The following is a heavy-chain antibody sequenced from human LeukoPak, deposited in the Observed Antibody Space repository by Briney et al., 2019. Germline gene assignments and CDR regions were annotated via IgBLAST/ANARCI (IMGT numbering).Heavy chain of an antibody. CDR1: GGSISSYY. CDR2: IYYSGST. Sequence: SETLSLTCTVSGGSISSYYWSWIRQPPGKGMEWIGYIYYSGSTNYDPPLKRRVTISVDTSKNQFSLKLSSVTAADTAVYYCARQDQLPHFDYWGQGTLVTVSS. J-gene: IGHJ4*02. V-gene: IGHV4-59*01. D-gene: IGHD2-2*01. CDR3: ARQDQLPHFDY.